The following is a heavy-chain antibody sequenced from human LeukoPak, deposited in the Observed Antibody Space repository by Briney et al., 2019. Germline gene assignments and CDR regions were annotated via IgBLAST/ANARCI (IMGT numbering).Heavy chain of an antibody. V-gene: IGHV4-34*01. D-gene: IGHD2-2*01. Sequence: SETLSLTCAVYGGSFSGYHWTWIRQPPGKGLEWIGEIDHSGVTSYKPSLKSRVTISVDTSKNQFSLKLTSVTAADTAVYYCARPPFCSDTSCFRAFNIRGRGTMVTASP. CDR2: IDHSGVT. J-gene: IGHJ3*02. CDR3: ARPPFCSDTSCFRAFNI. CDR1: GGSFSGYH.